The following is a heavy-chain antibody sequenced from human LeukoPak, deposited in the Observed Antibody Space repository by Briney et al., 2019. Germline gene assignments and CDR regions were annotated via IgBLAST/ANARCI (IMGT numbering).Heavy chain of an antibody. CDR1: GYTFTSYG. CDR2: ISAYNGNT. D-gene: IGHD2-15*01. Sequence: ASVKVSCKASGYTFTSYGISWVRRAPGQGLEWMGWISAYNGNTNYAQKLQGRVTMTTDTSTSTAYTELRSLRTDDTAVYYCARDLPGYCSGGRCYSSDYWGQGTLVTVSS. V-gene: IGHV1-18*01. CDR3: ARDLPGYCSGGRCYSSDY. J-gene: IGHJ4*02.